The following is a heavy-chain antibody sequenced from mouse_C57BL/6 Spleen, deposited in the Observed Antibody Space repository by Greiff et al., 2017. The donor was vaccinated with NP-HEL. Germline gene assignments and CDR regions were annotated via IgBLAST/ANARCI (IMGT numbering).Heavy chain of an antibody. D-gene: IGHD2-4*01. CDR3: ARPLYDYPRYFDY. Sequence: QVQLQQPGAELVKPGASVKLSCKASGYTFTSYWMHWVKQRPGQGLEWIGMIHPNSGSTNYNEKFKSKATLTVDKSSSTAYMQLSSLTSEDSAVYYCARPLYDYPRYFDYWGQGTTLTVSS. CDR1: GYTFTSYW. J-gene: IGHJ2*01. CDR2: IHPNSGST. V-gene: IGHV1-64*01.